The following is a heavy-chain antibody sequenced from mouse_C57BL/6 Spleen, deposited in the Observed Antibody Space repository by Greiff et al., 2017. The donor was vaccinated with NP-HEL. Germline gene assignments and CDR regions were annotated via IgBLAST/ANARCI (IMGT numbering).Heavy chain of an antibody. Sequence: QVQLQQSGPELVKPGASVKISCKASGYAFSSSWMNWVKQRPGKGLEWIGRIYPGDGDTNYNGKFKGKATLTADKSSSTAYMQLSSLTSEDSAVYFCARLTYGSSYYDAMDYWGQGTSVTVSS. J-gene: IGHJ4*01. CDR2: IYPGDGDT. V-gene: IGHV1-82*01. CDR3: ARLTYGSSYYDAMDY. D-gene: IGHD1-1*01. CDR1: GYAFSSSW.